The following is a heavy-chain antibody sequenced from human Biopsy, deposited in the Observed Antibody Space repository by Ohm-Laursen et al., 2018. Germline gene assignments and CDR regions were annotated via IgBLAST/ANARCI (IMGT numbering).Heavy chain of an antibody. CDR3: ARPMSRVVAYGMDV. CDR1: GLRFSMYA. CDR2: IGGSGGGT. V-gene: IGHV3-23*01. Sequence: GSLRLSCAASGLRFSMYAMSWVRQAPGKGLEWVSAIGGSGGGTYYADSVKGRFTISRDDSKNTVYLQMNSLRVEDRAVYYCARPMSRVVAYGMDVWGQGTTVMVSS. J-gene: IGHJ6*02. D-gene: IGHD2-15*01.